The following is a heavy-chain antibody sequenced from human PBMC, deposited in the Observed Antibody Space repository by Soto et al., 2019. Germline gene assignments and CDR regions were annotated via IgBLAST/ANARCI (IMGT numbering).Heavy chain of an antibody. V-gene: IGHV4-39*01. CDR2: VYYSGNT. J-gene: IGHJ4*02. D-gene: IGHD5-12*01. CDR1: GGSISSSSYY. CDR3: ARHPNSGWLGY. Sequence: QLQLQESGPGLVKPSETLSLTCTVSGGSISSSSYYWVWIRQPPGKGLEWIGSVYYSGNTYYGPSLKSRVTLSVDTSKNQFSLKVRSVTAADTAVYYCARHPNSGWLGYWGQGILVTVSS.